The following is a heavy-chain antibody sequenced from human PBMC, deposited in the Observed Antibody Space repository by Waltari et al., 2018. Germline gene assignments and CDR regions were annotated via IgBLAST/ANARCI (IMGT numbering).Heavy chain of an antibody. CDR1: GYTFTGYY. CDR2: INPNSGGT. V-gene: IGHV1-2*07. J-gene: IGHJ5*02. CDR3: ARVWDFWSGYSFDP. Sequence: QVQLGQPCAEVKKPGASVKGSCKASGYTFTGYYIHWALRAPGQGLEWMGWINPNSGGTNYTHKFQGRVTMTRDTSISTAYMELSRLRSDDTAVYYCARVWDFWSGYSFDPWGQGTLVTVSS. D-gene: IGHD3-3*01.